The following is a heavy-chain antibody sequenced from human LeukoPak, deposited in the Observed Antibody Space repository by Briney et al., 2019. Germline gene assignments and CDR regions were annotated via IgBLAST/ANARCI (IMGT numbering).Heavy chain of an antibody. CDR1: GYSISSGYY. J-gene: IGHJ3*02. CDR3: ARDLSGGYNDMGDI. V-gene: IGHV4-38-2*02. Sequence: SETLSLTCTVSGYSISSGYYWGWIRQPPGKGLEWIGSIYHSGSTYYNPSLKSRVTISVDTSKNQFSLKLSSVTAADTAVYYCARDLSGGYNDMGDIWGQGTMVTVSS. CDR2: IYHSGST. D-gene: IGHD5-24*01.